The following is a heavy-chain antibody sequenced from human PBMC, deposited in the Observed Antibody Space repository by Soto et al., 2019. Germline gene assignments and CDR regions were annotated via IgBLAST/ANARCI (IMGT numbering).Heavy chain of an antibody. D-gene: IGHD6-25*01. CDR2: IRTSNGET. CDR3: ATALGTSGWFDY. J-gene: IGHJ4*02. V-gene: IGHV1-18*01. CDR1: AYTFTIYG. Sequence: QVQLVQSGGEVKKPGASVKVSCKASAYTFTIYGITWVRQAPGQGPEWMRWIRTSNGETKYAQNFQGRVTMTRDTSTNTVFMDLRSLSSDDTALYYCATALGTSGWFDYWGQGTLLTVSS.